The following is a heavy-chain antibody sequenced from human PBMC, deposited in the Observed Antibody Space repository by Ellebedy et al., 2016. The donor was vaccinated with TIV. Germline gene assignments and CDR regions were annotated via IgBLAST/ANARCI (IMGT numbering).Heavy chain of an antibody. Sequence: GGSLRLXXAASGFTFSGVAMTWVRQAPGKGLQWVSSIRSVDDSTYYADSVKGRFTISRDNSKNTLYLQMNSLREEDTAVYYCAKGTLSVPAADDYWGQGTLVTVSS. D-gene: IGHD2-2*01. J-gene: IGHJ4*02. V-gene: IGHV3-23*01. CDR1: GFTFSGVA. CDR2: IRSVDDST. CDR3: AKGTLSVPAADDY.